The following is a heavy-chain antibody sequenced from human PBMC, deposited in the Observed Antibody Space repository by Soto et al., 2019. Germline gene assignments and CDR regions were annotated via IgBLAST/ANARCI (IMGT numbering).Heavy chain of an antibody. J-gene: IGHJ4*02. CDR1: GFTFSSYA. D-gene: IGHD6-13*01. Sequence: GGSLRLSCAASGFTFSSYAMSWVRQAPGKGLEWVSAISGSGGSTYYADSVKGRLTISRDNSKNPLYLQMNSLGAWDTAVYYWAKGGQQLGGGYFDYWGQGTLVTVSS. CDR3: AKGGQQLGGGYFDY. V-gene: IGHV3-23*01. CDR2: ISGSGGST.